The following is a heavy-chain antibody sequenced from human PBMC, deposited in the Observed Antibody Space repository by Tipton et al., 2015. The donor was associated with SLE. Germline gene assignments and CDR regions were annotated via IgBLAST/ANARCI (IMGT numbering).Heavy chain of an antibody. CDR1: GFPVSSNY. D-gene: IGHD6-6*01. V-gene: IGHV3-53*01. CDR2: IYSGGST. Sequence: SLRLSCAASGFPVSSNYMSWVRQAPGKGLECVSVIYSGGSTYYADSVKGRFTISRDNAKNSLYLQMNSLRAEDTAVYYCAREGSAQAFDIWGRGTMVTVSS. CDR3: AREGSAQAFDI. J-gene: IGHJ3*02.